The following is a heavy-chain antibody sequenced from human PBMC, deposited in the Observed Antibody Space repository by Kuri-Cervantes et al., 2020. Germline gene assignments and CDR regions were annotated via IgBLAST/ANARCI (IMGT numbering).Heavy chain of an antibody. Sequence: LSLTCAASGFTFNTAWMGWVRQAPGKGLEWLGRIKTKLPTEGGATDYATPVKGRFTISRDDSRNMLYLQMNSLETEDTAVYYCTTLQNDYGSGSYLTLYYYYYYYGMDVWGQGTTVTVSS. J-gene: IGHJ6*02. CDR3: TTLQNDYGSGSYLTLYYYYYYYGMDV. V-gene: IGHV3-15*01. CDR1: GFTFNTAW. D-gene: IGHD3-10*01. CDR2: IKTKLPTEGGAT.